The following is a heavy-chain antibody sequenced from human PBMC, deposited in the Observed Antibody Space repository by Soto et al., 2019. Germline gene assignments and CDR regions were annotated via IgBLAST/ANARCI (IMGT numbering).Heavy chain of an antibody. D-gene: IGHD3-9*01. V-gene: IGHV4-30-4*01. Sequence: SETLSLTCTVSGGSISSGDYYWSWIRQPPGKGLEWIGYIYYSGSTYYNPSLKSRVTISVDTSKNQFSLKLSSVTAADTAVYYCARSTYYDILTGYSEGDYYYYGMYVWAQGTTVPVSS. CDR3: ARSTYYDILTGYSEGDYYYYGMYV. J-gene: IGHJ6*02. CDR2: IYYSGST. CDR1: GGSISSGDYY.